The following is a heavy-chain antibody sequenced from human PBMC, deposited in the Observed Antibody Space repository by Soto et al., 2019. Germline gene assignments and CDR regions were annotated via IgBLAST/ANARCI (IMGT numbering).Heavy chain of an antibody. J-gene: IGHJ6*02. CDR1: GFTFSSYW. CDR3: ASDKGSSRWYLSWHYYGMDV. Sequence: EVQLVESGGGLVQPGGSLRLSCAASGFTFSSYWMSWVRQAPGKGLEWVANIKQDGSEKYYVDSVKGRFTISRDNAKNSLYLQMNSLRAEDTAVYYCASDKGSSRWYLSWHYYGMDVWGQGTTVTVSS. V-gene: IGHV3-7*01. D-gene: IGHD6-13*01. CDR2: IKQDGSEK.